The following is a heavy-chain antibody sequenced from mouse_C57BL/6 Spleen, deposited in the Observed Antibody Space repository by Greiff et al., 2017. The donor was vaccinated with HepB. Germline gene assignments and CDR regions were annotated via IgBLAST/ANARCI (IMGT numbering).Heavy chain of an antibody. J-gene: IGHJ1*03. CDR2: INPSTGGT. CDR3: ARGGLRRPHWYFDV. D-gene: IGHD2-2*01. CDR1: GYSFTGYY. Sequence: EVQLQQSGPELVKPGASVKISCKASGYSFTGYYMNWVKQSPEKSLEWIGEINPSTGGTTYNQKFKAKATLTVDKSSSTAYMQLKSLTSEDSAVYYCARGGLRRPHWYFDVWGTGTTVTVSS. V-gene: IGHV1-42*01.